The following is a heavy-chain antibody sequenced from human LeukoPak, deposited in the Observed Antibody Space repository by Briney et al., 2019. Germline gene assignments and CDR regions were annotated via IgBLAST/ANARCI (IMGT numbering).Heavy chain of an antibody. J-gene: IGHJ4*02. CDR2: ISAYNGNT. V-gene: IGHV1-18*01. CDR1: GYTFTSYG. Sequence: ASMKVSCKASGYTFTSYGISWVRQAPGQGLEWMGWISAYNGNTNYAQKLQGRVTMTTDTSTSTAYMELRSLRSDDTAVYYCARMASFLEWLLPSYYFDYWGQGTLVTVSS. CDR3: ARMASFLEWLLPSYYFDY. D-gene: IGHD3-3*01.